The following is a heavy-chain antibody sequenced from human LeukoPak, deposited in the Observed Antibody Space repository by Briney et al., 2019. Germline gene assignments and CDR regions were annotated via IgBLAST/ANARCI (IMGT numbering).Heavy chain of an antibody. CDR1: GYTLTELS. CDR2: FDPEDGET. Sequence: ASVKVSCKVSGYTLTELSMHWVRQAPGEGLEWMAGFDPEDGETIYAQNFQGRVTMTEDKSTDTAYMELRTLRSEHTAVYPCATTRRYCSSTTCSRFDPWGRGTLVTVSS. CDR3: ATTRRYCSSTTCSRFDP. V-gene: IGHV1-24*01. J-gene: IGHJ5*02. D-gene: IGHD2-2*01.